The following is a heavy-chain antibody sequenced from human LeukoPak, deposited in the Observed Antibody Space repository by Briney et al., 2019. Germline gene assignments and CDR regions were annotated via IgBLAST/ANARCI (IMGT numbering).Heavy chain of an antibody. CDR3: ASVHQPGLGYYYYRMDV. CDR1: GFTFSSYS. J-gene: IGHJ6*02. D-gene: IGHD3-16*01. CDR2: ISSSSSTI. Sequence: GGSLRLSCAASGFTFSSYSMNWVRQAPGKGLEWVSYISSSSSTIYYADSVKGRFTISRDNAKNSLYLQMNSLRAEDTAVYYCASVHQPGLGYYYYRMDVWGQGTPVTVSS. V-gene: IGHV3-48*04.